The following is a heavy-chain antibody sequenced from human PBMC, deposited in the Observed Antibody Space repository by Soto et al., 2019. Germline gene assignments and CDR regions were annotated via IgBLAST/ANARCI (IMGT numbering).Heavy chain of an antibody. CDR2: ISYDGSNK. V-gene: IGHV3-30*18. J-gene: IGHJ4*02. CDR3: AKDAVILTGTPTHHFDY. D-gene: IGHD3-9*01. Sequence: QVQLVESGGGVVQPGRSLRLSCAASGFTFSSYGMQWVRQAPGKGLEWVAVISYDGSNKYYADSVKGRFTISRDNSKNTLYLQMNRLGAEDTAVYYCAKDAVILTGTPTHHFDYWGQGTLVTVSS. CDR1: GFTFSSYG.